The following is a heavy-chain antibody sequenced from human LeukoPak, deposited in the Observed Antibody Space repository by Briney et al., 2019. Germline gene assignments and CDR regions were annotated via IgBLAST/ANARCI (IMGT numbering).Heavy chain of an antibody. CDR3: GKDGLHAIDY. Sequence: QPGGSLRLSCVPSGFPFSNFGMHWVRQSPGKGLEWLAFTRYDGHKQYYADSVKGRFNVSRDDSASTVFLHINSLTSDDTAVYYCGKDGLHAIDYWGQGTLVTVSS. CDR2: TRYDGHKQ. J-gene: IGHJ4*02. CDR1: GFPFSNFG. V-gene: IGHV3-30*02.